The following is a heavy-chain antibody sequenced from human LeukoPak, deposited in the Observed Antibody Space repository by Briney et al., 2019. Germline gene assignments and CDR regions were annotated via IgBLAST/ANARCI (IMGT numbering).Heavy chain of an antibody. Sequence: GGSLRLSCAASGFTFSSYEMNWVRQAPGKGLEWVSYISSSGSTIYYADSVKGRFTISRDNAKNSLYLQMNSLRAEDTAVYYCARALSLQYHNSDYWGQGTLVTVSS. D-gene: IGHD2-2*01. CDR2: ISSSGSTI. CDR3: ARALSLQYHNSDY. J-gene: IGHJ4*02. V-gene: IGHV3-48*03. CDR1: GFTFSSYE.